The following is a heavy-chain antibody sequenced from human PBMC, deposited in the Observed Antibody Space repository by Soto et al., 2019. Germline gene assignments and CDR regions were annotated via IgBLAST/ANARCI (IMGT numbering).Heavy chain of an antibody. Sequence: SETLSLTCTVSGGSISSSSYYWSWIRQPPGKGLEWIGYIYYSGSTNYNPPLKSRVTISVDTSKNQFSRKLSSVTVADTAVYYCARRYGGNFDYWGQGTLVTVSS. CDR1: GGSISSSSYY. D-gene: IGHD1-26*01. V-gene: IGHV4-61*01. CDR3: ARRYGGNFDY. J-gene: IGHJ4*02. CDR2: IYYSGST.